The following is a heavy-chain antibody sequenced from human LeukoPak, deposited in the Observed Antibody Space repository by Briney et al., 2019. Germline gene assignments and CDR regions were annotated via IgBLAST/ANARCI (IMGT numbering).Heavy chain of an antibody. Sequence: GGSLRLSCAASGFTFSSYGMHWVRQAPGKGLEWVAVIWYDGSNKYYADSVKGRFTISRDNSKNTLYLQMNSLRAEDTAVYYSASDYCSSTSCNFDYWGQGTLVTVSS. D-gene: IGHD2-2*01. J-gene: IGHJ4*02. V-gene: IGHV3-33*01. CDR2: IWYDGSNK. CDR1: GFTFSSYG. CDR3: ASDYCSSTSCNFDY.